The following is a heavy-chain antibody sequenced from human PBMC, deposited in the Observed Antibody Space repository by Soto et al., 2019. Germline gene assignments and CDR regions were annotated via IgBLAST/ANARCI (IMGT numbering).Heavy chain of an antibody. D-gene: IGHD3-22*01. J-gene: IGHJ1*01. CDR3: ARGPCKYESRGYYVY. Sequence: ASVKVSCKTSGYSFTGYYIHWVRQAPGQEIEWMGWINPNSGATLYARKFQGRVIVSRDTSINTAFMELISLSSDDTAVYYCARGPCKYESRGYYVYWGQGTLVTVSS. CDR1: GYSFTGYY. V-gene: IGHV1-2*02. CDR2: INPNSGAT.